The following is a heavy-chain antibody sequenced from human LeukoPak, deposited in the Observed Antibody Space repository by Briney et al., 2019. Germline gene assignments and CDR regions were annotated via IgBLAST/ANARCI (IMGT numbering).Heavy chain of an antibody. J-gene: IGHJ4*02. CDR3: ARESMVRGVIIMGFDY. CDR1: GGTFSSYA. Sequence: SVKVSCKASGGTFSSYAISWVRQAPGQGLEWMGRIIPIFGTANYAQKFQGRVTITTDESTSPAYMELSSLRSEDTAGYYCARESMVRGVIIMGFDYWGQGTLVAVSS. V-gene: IGHV1-69*05. D-gene: IGHD3-10*01. CDR2: IIPIFGTA.